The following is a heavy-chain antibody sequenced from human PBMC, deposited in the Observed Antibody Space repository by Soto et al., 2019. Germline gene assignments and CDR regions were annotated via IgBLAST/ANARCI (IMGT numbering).Heavy chain of an antibody. CDR1: GGSISSGGYY. Sequence: SETLSLTCTVSGGSISSGGYYWSWIRQHPGKGLEWIGYIYYSGNTYYNPSLKSRVTISVDTSKNQFSLKLTSVTAADTAVYYCARGNVVPLDYWGQGTLVTVSS. CDR3: ARGNVVPLDY. V-gene: IGHV4-31*03. D-gene: IGHD2-21*01. CDR2: IYYSGNT. J-gene: IGHJ4*02.